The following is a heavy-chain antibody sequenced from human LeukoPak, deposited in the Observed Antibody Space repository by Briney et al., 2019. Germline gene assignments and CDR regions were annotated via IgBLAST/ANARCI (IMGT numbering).Heavy chain of an antibody. J-gene: IGHJ3*02. CDR1: GFTFSSYS. D-gene: IGHD3-16*02. CDR3: ARDLYDYVWGSYRYPAAFDI. CDR2: INTSSSNI. V-gene: IGHV3-21*01. Sequence: GGSLRLSCAASGFTFSSYSINWVRQAPGKGLEWVSSINTSSSNIYYADSLKGRFTISRDNAKNSLYLQMNSLRAEDTAVYYCARDLYDYVWGSYRYPAAFDIWGQGTMVTVSS.